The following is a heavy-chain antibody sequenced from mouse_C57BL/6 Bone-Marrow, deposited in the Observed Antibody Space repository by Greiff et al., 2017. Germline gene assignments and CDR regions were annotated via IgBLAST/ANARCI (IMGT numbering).Heavy chain of an antibody. J-gene: IGHJ4*01. D-gene: IGHD1-1*01. Sequence: QVQLQQSGAELVRPGTSVKMSCKASGYTFTNYWTGWAKQRPGHGLEWIGDIYPGGGYTNYNEKFKGKATLTADKSSSTAYMQFSSLTSEDSAIYYFARYYYGSSYGYAMDYWGQGTSVTVSS. CDR3: ARYYYGSSYGYAMDY. CDR1: GYTFTNYW. CDR2: IYPGGGYT. V-gene: IGHV1-63*01.